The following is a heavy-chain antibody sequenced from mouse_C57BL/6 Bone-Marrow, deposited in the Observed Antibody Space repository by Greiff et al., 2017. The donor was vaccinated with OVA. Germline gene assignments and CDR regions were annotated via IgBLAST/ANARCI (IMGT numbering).Heavy chain of an antibody. CDR1: GYTFTDYE. J-gene: IGHJ4*01. CDR3: TRGYSNYYAMDY. V-gene: IGHV1-15*01. D-gene: IGHD2-5*01. Sequence: VQLQESGAELVRPGASVTLSCKASGYTFTDYEMHWVKQTPVHGLEWIGAIDPETGGTDYNQKFKGKAILTADKSSSTAYMELRSLTSEDSAVYYGTRGYSNYYAMDYWGQGTSVTVSS. CDR2: IDPETGGT.